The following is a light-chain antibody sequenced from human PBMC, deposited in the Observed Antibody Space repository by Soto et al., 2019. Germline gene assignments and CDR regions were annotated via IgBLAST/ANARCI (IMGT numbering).Light chain of an antibody. CDR1: QTVSRN. CDR3: QLCNNWPPT. J-gene: IGKJ1*01. V-gene: IGKV3-15*01. Sequence: EIVMTQSPATLSVSPGERVTLSCRASQTVSRNVAWYQQKTGQAPRLLMYDASIRASGTPARFSGSGSGTEFALTISSLQSEDFAVYYCQLCNNWPPTVGQGTKVEIK. CDR2: DAS.